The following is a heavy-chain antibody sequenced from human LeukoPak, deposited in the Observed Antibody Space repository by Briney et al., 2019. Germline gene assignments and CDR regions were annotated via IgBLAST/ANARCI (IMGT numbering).Heavy chain of an antibody. J-gene: IGHJ3*02. Sequence: ASVKVSCKASGYTFINYNINWVRQAPGQGLEWMGIINPSGGSTSYAQKFQGRVTMTRDTSTSTVYMELSSLRSEDTAVYYCARGWRAARIAVAGIPHDAFDIWGQGTMVTVSS. CDR2: INPSGGST. CDR1: GYTFINYN. V-gene: IGHV1-46*01. D-gene: IGHD6-19*01. CDR3: ARGWRAARIAVAGIPHDAFDI.